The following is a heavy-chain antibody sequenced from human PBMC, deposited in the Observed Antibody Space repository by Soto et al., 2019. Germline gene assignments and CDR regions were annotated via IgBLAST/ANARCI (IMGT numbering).Heavy chain of an antibody. CDR2: ISGSGGST. D-gene: IGHD3-22*01. Sequence: SGGSLRLSCAASGFTFSSYAMNWVRQAPGKGLEWVSSISGSGGSTYYADSVKGRFTISRDNSKNTLYLQMSSLRAEDTAVYFCAGHSSGYFYELDYWGQGTLVTVSS. J-gene: IGHJ4*02. CDR1: GFTFSSYA. CDR3: AGHSSGYFYELDY. V-gene: IGHV3-23*01.